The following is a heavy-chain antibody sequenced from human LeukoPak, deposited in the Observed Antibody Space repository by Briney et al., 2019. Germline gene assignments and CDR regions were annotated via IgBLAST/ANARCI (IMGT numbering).Heavy chain of an antibody. CDR2: ISGSGGST. CDR3: ATDPSDILTGYYWYF. Sequence: PGGSLRLSCAASGFTFSSYAMSWVRQAPGKGLEWVSAISGSGGSTYYADSVKGRFTISRDNSKNTLYLQMNSLRAEDTAVYYCATDPSDILTGYYWYFWGKGTLVPVPP. CDR1: GFTFSSYA. V-gene: IGHV3-23*01. J-gene: IGHJ4*02. D-gene: IGHD3-9*01.